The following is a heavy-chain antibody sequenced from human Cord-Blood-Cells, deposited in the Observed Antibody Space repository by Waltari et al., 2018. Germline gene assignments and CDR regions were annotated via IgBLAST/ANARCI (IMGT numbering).Heavy chain of an antibody. J-gene: IGHJ4*02. CDR2: IYYKGST. D-gene: IGHD6-13*01. V-gene: IGHV4-39*01. Sequence: QLQLQESGPGLVKPSETLSLTCTVSGGSISSSSYYWGWIRQPPGKGLEWIGSIYYKGSTYHNPPLKRRVTISVDTSKNQFSLKLSSVTAADTAVYYCARHLYSSSWYGGPGQNFDYWGQGTLVTVSS. CDR1: GGSISSSSYY. CDR3: ARHLYSSSWYGGPGQNFDY.